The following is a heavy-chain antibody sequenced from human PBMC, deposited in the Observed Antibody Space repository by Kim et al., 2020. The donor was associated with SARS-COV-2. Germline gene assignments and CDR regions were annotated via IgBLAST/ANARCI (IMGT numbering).Heavy chain of an antibody. CDR2: ISYDGSNK. J-gene: IGHJ4*02. CDR1: GFTFSSYG. CDR3: ARALYDFWSGYYSRCSLDY. Sequence: GGSLRLSCAASGFTFSSYGMHWVRQAPGKGLEWVAVISYDGSNKYYADSVKGRFTISRDNSKNTLYLQMNSLRAEDTAVYYCARALYDFWSGYYSRCSLDYWGQGTLVTVSS. D-gene: IGHD3-3*01. V-gene: IGHV3-30*03.